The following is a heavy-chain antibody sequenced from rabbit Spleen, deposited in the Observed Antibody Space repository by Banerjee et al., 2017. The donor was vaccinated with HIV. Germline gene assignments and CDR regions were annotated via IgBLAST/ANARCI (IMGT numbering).Heavy chain of an antibody. V-gene: IGHV1S8*01. J-gene: IGHJ4*01. CDR3: VRARPYPFVL. CDR2: IDPIFGVS. Sequence: QEQLVESGGGLVQPGGSLKLSCTVSGFDISKYGVTWVRQAPGKGLEWIGYIDPIFGVSYYAPWVNGRFTISSHDAQNTLYLQLNTPAAADTATYFCVRARPYPFVLWGPGTLVTVS. CDR1: GFDISKYG. D-gene: IGHD1-1*01.